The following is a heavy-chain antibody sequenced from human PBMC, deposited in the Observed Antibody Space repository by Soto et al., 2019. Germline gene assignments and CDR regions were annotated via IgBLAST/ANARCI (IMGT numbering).Heavy chain of an antibody. J-gene: IGHJ5*02. CDR1: GGSISSYY. CDR2: IYYSGST. D-gene: IGHD4-17*01. Sequence: PSETLSLTCTVSGGSISSYYWSWIRQPPGKGLEWTGYIYYSGSTNYNPSLKSRVTISVDTSKNQFSLKLSSVTAADTAVYYCALEDGDAPTGTWFDPRGQRTLVTVSS. CDR3: ALEDGDAPTGTWFDP. V-gene: IGHV4-59*01.